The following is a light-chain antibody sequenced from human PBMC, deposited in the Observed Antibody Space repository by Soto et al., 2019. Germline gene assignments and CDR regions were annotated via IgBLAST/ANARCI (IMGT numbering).Light chain of an antibody. J-gene: IGKJ4*01. CDR1: QSVSSSY. V-gene: IGKV3-20*01. CDR3: QQYGSSPLT. CDR2: GAS. Sequence: EIVLTQSPGTLSLSPGERATLSCRASQSVSSSYLAWYQQKPDQAPRLLIYGASSRATGIPDRFSGSGSGTDFTLTISRLEPEDFAVYYCQQYGSSPLTFGGGTKVAIK.